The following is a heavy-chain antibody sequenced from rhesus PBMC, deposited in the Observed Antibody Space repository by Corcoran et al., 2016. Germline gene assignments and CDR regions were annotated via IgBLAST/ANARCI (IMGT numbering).Heavy chain of an antibody. CDR3: ARDRGYYFDY. J-gene: IGHJ4*01. V-gene: IGHV4-169*02. CDR1: GGPISSIY. CDR2: IYGSGSST. Sequence: QLQLQESGPGVGMPSETLSVTCAVSGGPISSIYWRWMRAATGKGLEWIGYIYGSGSSTNYNPSRKSRVTLSVDTSKNQLSRKLSSRPIADTAVYYCARDRGYYFDYWGQGVLVTVSS.